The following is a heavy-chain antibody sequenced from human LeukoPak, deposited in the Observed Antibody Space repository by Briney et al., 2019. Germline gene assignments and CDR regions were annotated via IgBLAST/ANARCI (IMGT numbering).Heavy chain of an antibody. Sequence: ASETLSLTCAVCCVSINNANWWSWVPQPPGQGLEWIAEVAHHGKTNYNPSLESRVTVSLDKSKSQFSLNLTSVTAADTAVYFCTRTNRDWVPSDYWGQGTLVTVSS. CDR1: CVSINNANW. CDR3: TRTNRDWVPSDY. J-gene: IGHJ4*02. D-gene: IGHD2-21*01. V-gene: IGHV4-4*02. CDR2: VAHHGKT.